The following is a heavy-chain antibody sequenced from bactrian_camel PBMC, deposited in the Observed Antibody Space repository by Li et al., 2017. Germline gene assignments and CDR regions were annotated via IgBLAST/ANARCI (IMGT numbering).Heavy chain of an antibody. V-gene: IGHV3S63*01. Sequence: HVQLVESGGGSGQAGGSLKVSCEVFGTFSRGLCIGWFRQTPGKEREGVARIATGSGNTYYGDSVKGRFTISKEDAENTVYLQMDRLTPEDTAMYYCAARGRYGCVAWSITYEYADWGQGTQVTVS. J-gene: IGHJ4*01. CDR2: IATGSGNT. D-gene: IGHD1*01. CDR3: AARGRYGCVAWSITYEYAD. CDR1: GTFSRGLC.